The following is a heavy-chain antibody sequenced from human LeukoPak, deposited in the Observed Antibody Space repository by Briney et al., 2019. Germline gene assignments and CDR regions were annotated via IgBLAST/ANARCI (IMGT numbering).Heavy chain of an antibody. J-gene: IGHJ4*02. D-gene: IGHD2-15*01. CDR1: GFTVSSNY. V-gene: IGHV3-7*01. CDR3: ARGWVDFDY. CDR2: IKQDGSEK. Sequence: GGSLRLSCAASGFTVSSNYMSWVRQAPGKGLEWVANIKQDGSEKYYVDSVKGRFTISRDNAKNSLYLQMNSLRADDTAVYYCARGWVDFDYWGQGTLVTVSS.